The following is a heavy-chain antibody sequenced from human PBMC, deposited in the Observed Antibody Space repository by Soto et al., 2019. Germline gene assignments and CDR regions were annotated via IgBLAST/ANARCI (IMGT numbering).Heavy chain of an antibody. J-gene: IGHJ4*02. CDR1: GGTFSSYA. CDR3: ARGSFVLRYFVWLFRGYYFDY. D-gene: IGHD3-9*01. V-gene: IGHV1-69*06. CDR2: IIPIFGTA. Sequence: QVQLVQSGAEVKKPGSSVKVSCKASGGTFSSYAISWVRQAPGQGLEWMGGIIPIFGTANYAQKFQGRVTITADKSTSTAYMELSSLRSEDTAVYYCARGSFVLRYFVWLFRGYYFDYWGQGTLVTVSS.